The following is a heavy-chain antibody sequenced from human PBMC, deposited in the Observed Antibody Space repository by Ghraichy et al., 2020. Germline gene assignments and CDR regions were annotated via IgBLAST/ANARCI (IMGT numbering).Heavy chain of an antibody. CDR2: INYSGST. CDR1: GGSINSGNYF. CDR3: PRVLGLGWFDP. D-gene: IGHD3-16*01. V-gene: IGHV4-39*02. J-gene: IGHJ5*02. Sequence: SETLSLTCTVSGGSINSGNYFWGWIRQPPGKGLEWIANINYSGSTFYSPSLKSRVTISIDTSKNHFSLNLSPVTASDTAVYYCPRVLGLGWFDPWGQGTLVTVSS.